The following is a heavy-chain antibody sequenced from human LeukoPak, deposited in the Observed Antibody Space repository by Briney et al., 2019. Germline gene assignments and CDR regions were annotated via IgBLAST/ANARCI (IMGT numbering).Heavy chain of an antibody. CDR1: GYSFTSYD. Sequence: ASVKVSCKASGYSFTSYDINWVRQAPGQGPEWMGWMSPRSGSTGYAQKFQGRVAMTSDTSISTAYMELSRLRSDDTAVYYCARTPPNWGADYWGQGTLVTVSS. D-gene: IGHD7-27*01. V-gene: IGHV1-8*01. CDR2: MSPRSGST. J-gene: IGHJ4*02. CDR3: ARTPPNWGADY.